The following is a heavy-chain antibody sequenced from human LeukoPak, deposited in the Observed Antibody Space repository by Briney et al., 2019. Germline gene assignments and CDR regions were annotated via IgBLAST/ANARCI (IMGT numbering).Heavy chain of an antibody. CDR1: GYTLTELS. CDR2: FDPEDGET. J-gene: IGHJ5*02. D-gene: IGHD2-2*01. Sequence: ASVKVSCKVSGYTLTELSMHWVRQAPGKGLEWMGGFDPEDGETIYAQKFQGRVTMPEDTSTDTAYMELSSLRSEDTAVYYCATSPPASDWFDPWGQGTLVTVSS. V-gene: IGHV1-24*01. CDR3: ATSPPASDWFDP.